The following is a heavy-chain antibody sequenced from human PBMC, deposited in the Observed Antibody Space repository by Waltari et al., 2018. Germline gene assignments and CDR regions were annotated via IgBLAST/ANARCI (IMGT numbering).Heavy chain of an antibody. CDR2: RKSTYYTK. V-gene: IGHV3-48*03. D-gene: IGHD3-3*01. J-gene: IGHJ5*02. CDR3: AREFTYYEDGTAA. Sequence: VRQGAGKGLECIEYRKSTYYTKYYASSVRIRLTISRDNATSALYLEMNGLRGEDTGVYYCAREFTYYEDGTAAWGQGTLVTVSS.